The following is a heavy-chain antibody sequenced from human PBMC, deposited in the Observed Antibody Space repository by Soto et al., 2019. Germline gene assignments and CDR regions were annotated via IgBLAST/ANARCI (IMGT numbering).Heavy chain of an antibody. CDR2: IYYSGST. V-gene: IGHV4-31*03. CDR1: GGSISSGGYY. Sequence: HVQLQESGPGLVKPSQTLSLTCTVSGGSISSGGYYWSWIRQHPGKGLEWIGYIYYSGSTYYNPSLKSRVTISVDTSKNQFSLKLSSVTAADTAVYYCARSRLVRFLEWLLYFDYWGQGTLVTVSS. D-gene: IGHD3-3*01. J-gene: IGHJ4*02. CDR3: ARSRLVRFLEWLLYFDY.